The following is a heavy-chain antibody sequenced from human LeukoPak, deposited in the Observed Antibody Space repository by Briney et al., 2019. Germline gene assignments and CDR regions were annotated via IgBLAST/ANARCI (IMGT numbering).Heavy chain of an antibody. Sequence: PGGSLRLSCAASGFNVSSNYMSWVRQAPGKGLEWVSVIYSGGSTYYADSVKGRFTISRDNSKNTLYLQMNSLRAEDTAVYYCARTYGDYLPYYYYGMDVWGQGTTVTVSS. D-gene: IGHD4-17*01. CDR1: GFNVSSNY. V-gene: IGHV3-53*01. J-gene: IGHJ6*02. CDR2: IYSGGST. CDR3: ARTYGDYLPYYYYGMDV.